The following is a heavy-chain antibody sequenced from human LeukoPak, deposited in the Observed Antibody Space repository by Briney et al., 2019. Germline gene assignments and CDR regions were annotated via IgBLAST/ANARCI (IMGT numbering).Heavy chain of an antibody. CDR3: ATKRPSYYMDV. Sequence: KSGGSLSRSCAASGFTFSTYSMNWLRQAPGKGLEWISCISSDSDYIYYADSLRGRITVSRDNAKNSLFLQMNSLRAEDTAVYYWATKRPSYYMDVWGKGTTVTVSS. CDR1: GFTFSTYS. V-gene: IGHV3-21*01. J-gene: IGHJ6*03. CDR2: ISSDSDYI.